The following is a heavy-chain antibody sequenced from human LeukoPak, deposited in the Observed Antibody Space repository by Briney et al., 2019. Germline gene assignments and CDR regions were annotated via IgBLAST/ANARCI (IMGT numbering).Heavy chain of an antibody. CDR1: GGSISSNY. D-gene: IGHD4/OR15-4a*01. J-gene: IGHJ4*02. CDR2: IYNSGST. Sequence: PSETLSLTCTVSGGSISSNYWSWIRQPPGKGLEWIGYIYNSGSTIYNPSLKSRVTISVDTFKNQFSLKLSSVTAADTAVYYCAGASRVRLDYWGQGTLVTVSS. V-gene: IGHV4-59*01. CDR3: AGASRVRLDY.